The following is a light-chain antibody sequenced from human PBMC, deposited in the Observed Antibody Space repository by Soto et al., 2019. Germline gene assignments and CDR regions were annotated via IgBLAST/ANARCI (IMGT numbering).Light chain of an antibody. CDR1: QDISNY. CDR3: QQYDNLPRRT. CDR2: DAS. J-gene: IGKJ1*01. Sequence: DIQMTQSPSSLSASVGERVTITCQASQDISNYLNWYQKKPGKAPKLLIYDASNLDTRVQSRFSGSGSGTDFTFPISSLQPEDIATYYCQQYDNLPRRTFGQGTKVEIK. V-gene: IGKV1-33*01.